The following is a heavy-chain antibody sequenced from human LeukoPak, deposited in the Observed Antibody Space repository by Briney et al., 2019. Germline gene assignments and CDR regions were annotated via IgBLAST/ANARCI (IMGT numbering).Heavy chain of an antibody. CDR3: ARGVGENYGGHFGS. V-gene: IGHV1-69*01. CDR2: IIPILGTA. Sequence: SVKVSCKASGGTFSSYAISWVRQAPGQGLEWMGGIIPILGTANYAQKFQGRVTITADESTSTAYMELSSLRSEDTAVYYCARGVGENYGGHFGSWGQGTLVTVSS. D-gene: IGHD4/OR15-4a*01. J-gene: IGHJ4*02. CDR1: GGTFSSYA.